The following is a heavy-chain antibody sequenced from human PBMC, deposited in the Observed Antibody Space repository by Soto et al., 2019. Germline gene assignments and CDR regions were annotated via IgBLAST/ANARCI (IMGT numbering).Heavy chain of an antibody. CDR2: TRNSGGA. D-gene: IGHD3-9*01. V-gene: IGHV4-4*02. J-gene: IGHJ4*02. CDR3: ASHLTMTGTRGFDH. CDR1: SGSSFSSNG. Sequence: SETLSLTCAVSSGSSFSSNGCRWVRQPPGKGLEWIGETRNSGGANYNPSLKSRVTISVDKSTNQFFLNLNSVTAADTAVYYCASHLTMTGTRGFDHWGLGALVTVSS.